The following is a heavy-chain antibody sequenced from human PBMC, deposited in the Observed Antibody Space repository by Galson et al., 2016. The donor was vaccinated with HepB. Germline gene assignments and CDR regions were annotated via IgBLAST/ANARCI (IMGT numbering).Heavy chain of an antibody. V-gene: IGHV1-69*13. D-gene: IGHD3-3*01. CDR2: IIPIFGTS. CDR1: GGTFSKCP. CDR3: ARGHDFWSGYQRYYGMDV. J-gene: IGHJ6*02. Sequence: SVKVSCKDSGGTFSKCPISWVRQAPGQGLEWMGGIIPIFGTSNYAQKFQGRVTITADESTSIVYMELSSLRSEDTAVYYCARGHDFWSGYQRYYGMDVWGQGTTVIVSS.